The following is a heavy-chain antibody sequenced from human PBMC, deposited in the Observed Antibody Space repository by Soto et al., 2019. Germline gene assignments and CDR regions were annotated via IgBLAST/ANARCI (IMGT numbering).Heavy chain of an antibody. CDR1: GFTFSDYY. CDR3: ARPYYYSYGMDV. CDR2: ISSSGDNI. V-gene: IGHV3-11*01. Sequence: HVQLVETGGGLVKPGGSLRLSCAASGFTFSDYYMSWIRQAPGKGLEWVSYISSSGDNIYYADSVKGRLTISRDNAKNSLFLQMNSLRAEDTAVYFCARPYYYSYGMDVWGQGTTVTVSS. J-gene: IGHJ6*02.